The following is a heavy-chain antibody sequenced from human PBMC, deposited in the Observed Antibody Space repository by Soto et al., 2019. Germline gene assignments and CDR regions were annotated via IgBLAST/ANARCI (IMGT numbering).Heavy chain of an antibody. Sequence: QVQLVESGGGVVQPGRSLRLSCPASGFTFNTYGMHWVRQAPGKGLEWVAVISYDGSNRYYADSVKGRFTISRDASKNTVDLQMNSLRAEDTAVYYCATDLDGGPDYWGQGTLVTVSS. CDR2: ISYDGSNR. CDR1: GFTFNTYG. J-gene: IGHJ4*02. V-gene: IGHV3-30*03. CDR3: ATDLDGGPDY. D-gene: IGHD3-16*01.